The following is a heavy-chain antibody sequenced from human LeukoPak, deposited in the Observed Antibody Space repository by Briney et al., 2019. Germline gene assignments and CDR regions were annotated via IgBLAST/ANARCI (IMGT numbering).Heavy chain of an antibody. CDR2: IYPGDSDT. J-gene: IGHJ4*02. CDR3: ARLDTYYYDSSGPYVGDY. V-gene: IGHV5-51*01. D-gene: IGHD3-22*01. Sequence: PGESLKISCKGSGYSFTSYWIGWVRQMPGKGLEWMGIIYPGDSDTRYSPSFQGQVTISADKSISTAYLQWSSLKASDTAMYYCARLDTYYYDSSGPYVGDYWGQGTLVTVSS. CDR1: GYSFTSYW.